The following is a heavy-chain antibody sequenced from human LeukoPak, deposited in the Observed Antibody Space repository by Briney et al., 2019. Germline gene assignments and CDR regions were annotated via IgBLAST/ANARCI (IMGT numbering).Heavy chain of an antibody. CDR3: ARESSRDKYNWFDP. J-gene: IGHJ5*02. Sequence: SETLSLTCTVSGGSVSSGTYYWSWIRQPAGKGLEWIGRINTSGSTIYNPSLKSRVTISVDTSKNQFSLKLSSVTAADTAVYYCARESSRDKYNWFDPWGQGTLVTVSS. CDR2: INTSGST. V-gene: IGHV4-61*10. D-gene: IGHD2/OR15-2a*01. CDR1: GGSVSSGTYY.